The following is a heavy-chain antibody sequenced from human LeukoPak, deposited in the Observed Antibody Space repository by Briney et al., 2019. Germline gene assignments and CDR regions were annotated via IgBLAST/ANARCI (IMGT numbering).Heavy chain of an antibody. CDR1: GYTFTNYE. V-gene: IGHV1-8*01. CDR3: ATDCCSSSYFDY. J-gene: IGHJ4*02. Sequence: GASVKVSCKASGYTFTNYEINWVRQGTGQGLEWLGWMNPSSGNTGYAQKFQGRVTMTRDTSISTAYMELSSLRSEDTAVYYCATDCCSSSYFDYWGQGTLVTVSS. CDR2: MNPSSGNT. D-gene: IGHD6-6*01.